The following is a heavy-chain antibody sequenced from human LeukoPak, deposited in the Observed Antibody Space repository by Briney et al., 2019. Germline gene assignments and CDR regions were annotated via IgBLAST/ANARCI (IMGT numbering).Heavy chain of an antibody. J-gene: IGHJ4*02. Sequence: ASVKVSCKASGYTFTSYYMHWVRQAPGQRLEWMGWINAGNGNTKYSQKFQGRVTITRDTSASTAYMELSSLRSEDTAVYYCAATLHDYEWVFDYWGQGTLVTVSS. CDR1: GYTFTSYY. V-gene: IGHV1-3*01. D-gene: IGHD4-17*01. CDR3: AATLHDYEWVFDY. CDR2: INAGNGNT.